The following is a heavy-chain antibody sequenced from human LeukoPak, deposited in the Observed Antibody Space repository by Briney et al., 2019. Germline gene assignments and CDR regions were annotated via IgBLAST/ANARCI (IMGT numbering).Heavy chain of an antibody. J-gene: IGHJ4*02. CDR2: IYYSGST. CDR3: ARVRKWLQGATTFDY. CDR1: GGSISSYY. D-gene: IGHD3-22*01. Sequence: SETLSLTCTVSGGSISSYYWSWIRQPPGKGLEWIGDIYYSGSTNYNPSLKSRVTISVDTSKNQFSLKLSSVTAADTAVYYCARVRKWLQGATTFDYWGQGTLVTVSS. V-gene: IGHV4-59*01.